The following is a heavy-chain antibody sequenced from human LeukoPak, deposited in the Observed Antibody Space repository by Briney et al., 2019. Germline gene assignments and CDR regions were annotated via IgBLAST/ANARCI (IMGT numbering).Heavy chain of an antibody. Sequence: GSLRLSCAASGFTFSSYEMNWVRRAPGKGLEWVSYISSSGSTIYYADSVKGRFTISRDNAKNSLYLQMNSLRAEDTAVYYCARVGLGGYNEYYFDYWGQGTLVTVSS. CDR3: ARVGLGGYNEYYFDY. CDR2: ISSSGSTI. CDR1: GFTFSSYE. V-gene: IGHV3-48*03. D-gene: IGHD5-24*01. J-gene: IGHJ4*02.